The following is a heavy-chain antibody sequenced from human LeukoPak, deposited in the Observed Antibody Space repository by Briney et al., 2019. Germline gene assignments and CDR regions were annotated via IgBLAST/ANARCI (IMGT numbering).Heavy chain of an antibody. CDR2: IYYSENT. CDR3: ARHVFDYDIFSHFQYYYMDV. CDR1: GGSISSYY. V-gene: IGHV4-39*01. Sequence: PSETLSLTCTVSGGSISSYYWSWIRQPPGKGLEWIGNIYYSENTYSNPSLKSRVTISVDTSKNQLSLKLSSVTAADTAVYYCARHVFDYDIFSHFQYYYMDVWGKGTTVTVSS. D-gene: IGHD3-9*01. J-gene: IGHJ6*03.